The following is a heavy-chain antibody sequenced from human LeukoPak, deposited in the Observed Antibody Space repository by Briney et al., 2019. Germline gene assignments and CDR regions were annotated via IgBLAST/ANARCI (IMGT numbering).Heavy chain of an antibody. V-gene: IGHV3-21*01. CDR1: GFTFSSYS. D-gene: IGHD3-9*01. J-gene: IGHJ4*02. Sequence: GGSLRLSCAASGFTFSSYSMNWVRQAPGKGLEWVSSISSSSSYIYYADSVKGRFTISRHNAKNSLYLQMNSLRAEDTAVYYCARRDYDILTGSLGYWGQGTLVTVSS. CDR2: ISSSSSYI. CDR3: ARRDYDILTGSLGY.